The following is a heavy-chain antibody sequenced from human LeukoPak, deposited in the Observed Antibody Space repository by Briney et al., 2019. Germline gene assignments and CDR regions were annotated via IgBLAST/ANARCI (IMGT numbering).Heavy chain of an antibody. J-gene: IGHJ4*02. Sequence: PSETLSLTCTVSGGSISSSNYYWGWIRQPPGKGLEWIGSIYYSGSTYYNPSLKSRVTIFVDRSKNQFSLKLSSVTAADTAVYYCARDYYDSSGYGVGSYFDYWGQGTLVTVSS. CDR2: IYYSGST. V-gene: IGHV4-39*07. CDR3: ARDYYDSSGYGVGSYFDY. CDR1: GGSISSSNYY. D-gene: IGHD3-22*01.